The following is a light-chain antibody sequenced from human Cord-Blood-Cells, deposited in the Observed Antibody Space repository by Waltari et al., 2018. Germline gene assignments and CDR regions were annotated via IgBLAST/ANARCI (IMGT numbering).Light chain of an antibody. CDR3: YSAADNNLV. V-gene: IGLV3-27*01. CDR2: KDS. CDR1: VLAKKY. J-gene: IGLJ3*02. Sequence: SYELTQPSSVSVSPGQTARITCSGDVLAKKYARWFQQKPGQAPVQVIYKDSERPSGIPERFSGSSSGTTVTLTISGGQVEDEADYYCYSAADNNLVFGGGTKLTVL.